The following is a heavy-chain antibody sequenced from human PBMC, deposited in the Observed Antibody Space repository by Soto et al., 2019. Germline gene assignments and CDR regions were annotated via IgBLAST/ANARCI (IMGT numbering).Heavy chain of an antibody. CDR3: TTQPFNWNDEGGH. D-gene: IGHD1-1*01. V-gene: IGHV3-15*07. CDR2: IKNKIDGGTS. J-gene: IGHJ4*02. Sequence: EVQLVESGGDLVKPGGSLRLSCATSGFTFSNAWMNWVRQAPGKGLEWVGRIKNKIDGGTSDYAAPVKGRFTISRDDSTNMLYLQMNSLKTGDTAVYYCTTQPFNWNDEGGHWGPGTLVTVSS. CDR1: GFTFSNAW.